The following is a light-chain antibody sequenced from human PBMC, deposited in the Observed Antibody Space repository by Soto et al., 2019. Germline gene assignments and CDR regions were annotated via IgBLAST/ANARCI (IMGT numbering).Light chain of an antibody. CDR3: SSYTSSNTLYV. CDR2: EVS. J-gene: IGLJ1*01. V-gene: IGLV2-14*01. Sequence: QTVVTQPASVSGSPGQSITISCTGTSSDVGGYNYVSWYQQHPGKPPKLMIYEVSNRPSGVSNRFSGSKSGNTASLTISGLQAEDEADYYCSSYTSSNTLYVFATGTKLTVL. CDR1: SSDVGGYNY.